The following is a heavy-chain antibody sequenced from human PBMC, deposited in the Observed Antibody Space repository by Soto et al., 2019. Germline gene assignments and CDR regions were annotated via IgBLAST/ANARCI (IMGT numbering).Heavy chain of an antibody. D-gene: IGHD3-10*01. J-gene: IGHJ3*02. CDR2: IYSSENT. CDR1: GGSVSSSSYS. Sequence: PSETLSLTCTVSGGSVSSSSYSWGWIRQSPGKGLEWIGTIYSSENTYYNPSLMSRVTISVDTSKNQFSLKLSSVTAADTAVYYCARVWGGAFDIWGQGTMVTVSS. V-gene: IGHV4-39*07. CDR3: ARVWGGAFDI.